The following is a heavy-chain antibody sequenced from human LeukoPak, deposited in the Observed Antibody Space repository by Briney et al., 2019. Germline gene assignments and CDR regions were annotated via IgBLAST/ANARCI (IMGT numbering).Heavy chain of an antibody. Sequence: SETLSLTCTVSGASISGHYLTWLRQPPGKGLEWVGYISHIGSTNYNPSLKSRVTISVDTSKNQFSLKLTSVTAADTAVYYCARDRISINALDMWGQGTMVTVSS. V-gene: IGHV4-59*11. CDR3: ARDRISINALDM. CDR1: GASISGHY. J-gene: IGHJ3*02. D-gene: IGHD1-14*01. CDR2: ISHIGST.